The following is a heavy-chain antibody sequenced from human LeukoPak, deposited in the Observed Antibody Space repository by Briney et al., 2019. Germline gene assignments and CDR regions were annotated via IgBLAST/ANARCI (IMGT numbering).Heavy chain of an antibody. Sequence: ASVKVSCKAFGYTFTDYHLHWVRQAPGQGLEWMGWINPNSGDTNYAQKFQGRVTMTRDTTISTAYMELSRLRSDDTAVFYCATLMAHLDYWGQGTLVTVSS. CDR1: GYTFTDYH. CDR2: INPNSGDT. D-gene: IGHD2-8*01. V-gene: IGHV1-2*02. CDR3: ATLMAHLDY. J-gene: IGHJ4*02.